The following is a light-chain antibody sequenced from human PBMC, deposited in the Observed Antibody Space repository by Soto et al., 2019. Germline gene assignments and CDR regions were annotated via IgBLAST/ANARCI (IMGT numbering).Light chain of an antibody. J-gene: IGKJ1*01. V-gene: IGKV3-20*01. CDR1: QSVSSD. Sequence: EVVLTQSPGTLSLSPGERATLSCRASQSVSSDLAWYQQKPGQAPRLLIYGVSSRATGIPDRFSGSGSGTDFTLTVSRLEAVDFAVYYWQQYGGSATFGQGTKVEIK. CDR2: GVS. CDR3: QQYGGSAT.